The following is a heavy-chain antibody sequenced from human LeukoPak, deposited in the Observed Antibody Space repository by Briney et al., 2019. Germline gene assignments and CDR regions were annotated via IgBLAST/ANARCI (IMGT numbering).Heavy chain of an antibody. CDR2: IYYSGST. J-gene: IGHJ4*02. V-gene: IGHV4-39*07. Sequence: SETLSLTCTVSGGSISSSSYYWGWIRQPPGKGLEWIGSIYYSGSTYYNPSLKSRVTISVDTSKNQFSLKLSSVTAADTAVYYCARLPWVRRLGIDYWGQGTLVTVSS. CDR3: ARLPWVRRLGIDY. CDR1: GGSISSSSYY. D-gene: IGHD3-9*01.